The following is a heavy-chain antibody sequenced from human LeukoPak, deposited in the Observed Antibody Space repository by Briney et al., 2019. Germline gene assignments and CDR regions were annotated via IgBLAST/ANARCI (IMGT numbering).Heavy chain of an antibody. D-gene: IGHD3-10*01. Sequence: SETLSLTCTVSGGSISSSSYYWGWIRQPPGKGLEWIGSIYHSGSTYYNPSLKSRVTISVDTSKNQFSLKLSSVTAADTAVYYCARVRGSGSWDLDYWGQGTLVTVSS. CDR3: ARVRGSGSWDLDY. J-gene: IGHJ4*02. CDR1: GGSISSSSYY. V-gene: IGHV4-39*07. CDR2: IYHSGST.